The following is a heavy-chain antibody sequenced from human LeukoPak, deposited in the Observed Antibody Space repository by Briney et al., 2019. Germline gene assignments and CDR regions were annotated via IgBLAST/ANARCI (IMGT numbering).Heavy chain of an antibody. CDR2: FDPEDGET. D-gene: IGHD3-16*02. CDR3: ATRWIFGGVIGPFFDY. J-gene: IGHJ4*02. CDR1: GYSLTELS. Sequence: GASVKVSCKVSGYSLTELSMHWVRQAPGKGLEWVGGFDPEDGETIYAQKFQGRVTMTEDTPTDTAYMELSSLRSEDTAVYYCATRWIFGGVIGPFFDYWGQGTLVTVSS. V-gene: IGHV1-24*01.